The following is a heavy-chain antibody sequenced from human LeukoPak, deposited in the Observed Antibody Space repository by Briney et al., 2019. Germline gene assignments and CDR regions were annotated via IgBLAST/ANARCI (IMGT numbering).Heavy chain of an antibody. D-gene: IGHD3-9*01. V-gene: IGHV4-4*07. CDR2: IYTSGST. Sequence: SETLSLTCTVSGGSISSYYRSWIRQPAGKGLEWIGRIYTSGSTNYNPSLKSRVTMSVDTSKNQFSLKLSSVTAADTAVYYCARDKDILTGLYYYGMDVWGQGTTVTVSS. CDR3: ARDKDILTGLYYYGMDV. J-gene: IGHJ6*02. CDR1: GGSISSYY.